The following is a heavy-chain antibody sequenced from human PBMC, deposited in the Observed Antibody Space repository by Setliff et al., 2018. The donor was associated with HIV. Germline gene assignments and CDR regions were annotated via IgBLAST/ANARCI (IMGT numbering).Heavy chain of an antibody. CDR1: GGTFSDSA. CDR2: IIPVFGTT. CDR3: AKEVATTYYYRYMDV. Sequence: SVKVSCKASGGTFSDSAINWVRQAPGQGLEWMGRIIPVFGTTNYAPKFPDRVTITADKSTSTAYLELSSLRSDDAAVYYCAKEVATTYYYRYMDVWGTG. V-gene: IGHV1-69*06. J-gene: IGHJ6*03. D-gene: IGHD5-12*01.